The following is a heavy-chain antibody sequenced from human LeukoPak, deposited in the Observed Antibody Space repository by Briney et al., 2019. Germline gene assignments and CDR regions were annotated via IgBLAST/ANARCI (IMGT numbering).Heavy chain of an antibody. D-gene: IGHD5-24*01. CDR2: IYSDNT. V-gene: IGHV3-53*05. CDR3: AKGDGYNYWSNTFDI. CDR1: GFTVSSNS. J-gene: IGHJ3*02. Sequence: PGGSLRLSCTVSGFTVSSNSMSWVRQAPGKGLEWVSFIYSDNTHYSDSVKGRFTISRDNSKNTLYLQMNSLRAEDMALYYCAKGDGYNYWSNTFDIWGQGTMVTVSS.